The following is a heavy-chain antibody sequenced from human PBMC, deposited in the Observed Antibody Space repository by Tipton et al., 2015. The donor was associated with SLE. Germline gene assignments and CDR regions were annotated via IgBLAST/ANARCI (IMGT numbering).Heavy chain of an antibody. CDR1: GGTFSSYA. J-gene: IGHJ4*02. Sequence: QSGPEVKKPGSSVKVSCKASGGTFSSYAISWVRQAPGQGLEWMGGIIPIFGTANYAQKFQGRVTLTTDESTSTAYMELSSLRSEDTAVYYCARSITMVRGPLDYWGQGTLVTVSS. CDR2: IIPIFGTA. D-gene: IGHD3-10*01. V-gene: IGHV1-69*05. CDR3: ARSITMVRGPLDY.